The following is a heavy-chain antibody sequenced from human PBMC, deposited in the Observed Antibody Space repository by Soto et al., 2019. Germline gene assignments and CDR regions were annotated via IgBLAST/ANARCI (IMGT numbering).Heavy chain of an antibody. V-gene: IGHV3-23*01. CDR3: AKDSPPNYYGSGSQAFDI. Sequence: GGSLRLSCAASGFTFSSYAMGGVRQATGKGLEWVSAISGSGGSTYYADSVKGRFTISRDNSKNTLYLQMNSLRAEDTAVYYCAKDSPPNYYGSGSQAFDIWGQGAMVTVSS. CDR2: ISGSGGST. J-gene: IGHJ3*02. CDR1: GFTFSSYA. D-gene: IGHD3-10*01.